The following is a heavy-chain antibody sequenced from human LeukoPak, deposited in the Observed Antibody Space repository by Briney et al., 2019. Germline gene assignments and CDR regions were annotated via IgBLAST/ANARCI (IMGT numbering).Heavy chain of an antibody. Sequence: SETLSLTCTVSGGSISSGGYYWSWIRQHPGKGLEWIGYIYYSGSTYYNPSLKSRVTISVDTSKNQFSLKLSSVTAADTAVYYCARGQWLGLRYFDYWGQGTLVTVSS. D-gene: IGHD6-19*01. J-gene: IGHJ4*02. CDR1: GGSISSGGYY. CDR3: ARGQWLGLRYFDY. V-gene: IGHV4-31*03. CDR2: IYYSGST.